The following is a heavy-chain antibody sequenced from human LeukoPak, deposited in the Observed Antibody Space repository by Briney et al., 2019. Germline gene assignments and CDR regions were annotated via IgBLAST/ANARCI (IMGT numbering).Heavy chain of an antibody. CDR2: ISSSSSSYI. CDR1: GFTFSSYS. Sequence: GGSLRLSCAASGFTFSSYSRNWVRQAPGKGLEWVSSISSSSSSYIYYADSVKGRFTISRDNAKNSLYLQMNSLRAEDTAVYYCARPEVYGDYGVNDAFDIWGQGTMVTVSS. CDR3: ARPEVYGDYGVNDAFDI. D-gene: IGHD4-17*01. V-gene: IGHV3-21*01. J-gene: IGHJ3*02.